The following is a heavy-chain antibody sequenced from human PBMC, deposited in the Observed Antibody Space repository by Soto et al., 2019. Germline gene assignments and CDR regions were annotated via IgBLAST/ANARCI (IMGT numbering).Heavy chain of an antibody. D-gene: IGHD1-1*01. J-gene: IGHJ6*02. CDR1: GYTFTGYY. V-gene: IGHV1-8*02. Sequence: GASVKVSCKASGYTFTGYYMPWVRQATGQGLEWMGWMNPNSGNTGYAQKFQGRVTMTRNTSISTAYMELSSLRSDDTAVYYCARDGERDTGLNFYYYLHGMDAWGQGTRVTVSS. CDR3: ARDGERDTGLNFYYYLHGMDA. CDR2: MNPNSGNT.